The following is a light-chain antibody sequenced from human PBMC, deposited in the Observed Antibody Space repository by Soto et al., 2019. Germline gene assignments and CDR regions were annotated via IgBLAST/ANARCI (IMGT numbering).Light chain of an antibody. V-gene: IGKV1-39*01. CDR2: SAS. Sequence: DVQMTQSPSSLSASVGDRVTIACRASQTVSKFVNWYQQKPGKVPDLPIYSASTLYSGVPSRFSGSGSGTEFTLTISNLQPEDFATYYCQQTYSLPRTFAQGTKVE. J-gene: IGKJ1*01. CDR1: QTVSKF. CDR3: QQTYSLPRT.